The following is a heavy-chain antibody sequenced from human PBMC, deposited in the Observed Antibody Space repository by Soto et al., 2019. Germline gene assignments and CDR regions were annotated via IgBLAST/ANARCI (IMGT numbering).Heavy chain of an antibody. CDR3: ARSVRSGTYPYYYYAMDV. CDR2: IHSNGNIT. V-gene: IGHV3-74*03. J-gene: IGHJ6*02. D-gene: IGHD3-10*01. CDR1: GFTFSAYW. Sequence: EVQLVESGGGLVQPGGSLRLSCAASGFTFSAYWMHWFRQAPGKGLVWVSRIHSNGNITTYADFVKGRFTISRDNAKNTLYLQMNSLRAEDTAVYYCARSVRSGTYPYYYYAMDVWGQGTTVTVSS.